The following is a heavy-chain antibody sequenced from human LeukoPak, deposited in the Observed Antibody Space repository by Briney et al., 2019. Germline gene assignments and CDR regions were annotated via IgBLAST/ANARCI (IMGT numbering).Heavy chain of an antibody. CDR3: AREVNWNYRY. CDR2: ISDSGGST. D-gene: IGHD1-7*01. CDR1: GFTFSSYA. Sequence: PGGSLRLSCAASGFTFSSYAMSWVRQAPGKGLEWVSGISDSGGSTYYADSVKGRFTISRDNAKNSLYLQMNSLRAEDTAVYYCAREVNWNYRYWGQGTLVTVSS. V-gene: IGHV3-23*01. J-gene: IGHJ4*02.